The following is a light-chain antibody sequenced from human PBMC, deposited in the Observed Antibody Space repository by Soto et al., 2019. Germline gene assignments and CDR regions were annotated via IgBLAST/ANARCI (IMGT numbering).Light chain of an antibody. CDR3: QQSYSIPWT. V-gene: IGKV1-39*01. Sequence: DIQMTQSPSSRSASVGDRVTITFRTSQSISIYLNWYQHKPGIAPKLLIYGASRLQSGVPSRFSGSESGTDFTLTISSLQPEDFATYYCQQSYSIPWTFGQGTKVDIK. CDR1: QSISIY. CDR2: GAS. J-gene: IGKJ1*01.